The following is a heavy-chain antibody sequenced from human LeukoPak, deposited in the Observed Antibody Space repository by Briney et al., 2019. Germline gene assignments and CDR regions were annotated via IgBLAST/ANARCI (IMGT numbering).Heavy chain of an antibody. CDR2: IYDSGST. Sequence: PSETLSLTCTVSGGSIRSSYYYRGWIRQPPGKGLEWIGSIYDSGSTYYNPSLKSRVTISVDTSKNQFSLKLNSVTAADTAVYYCARTANLRGPFTYAFDIWGQGTMVTVSS. CDR1: GGSIRSSYYY. V-gene: IGHV4-39*01. J-gene: IGHJ3*02. D-gene: IGHD5-18*01. CDR3: ARTANLRGPFTYAFDI.